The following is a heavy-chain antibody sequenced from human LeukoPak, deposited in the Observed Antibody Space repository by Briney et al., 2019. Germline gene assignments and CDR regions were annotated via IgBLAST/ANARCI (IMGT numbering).Heavy chain of an antibody. CDR3: AKHRGYSYGSLGMDV. J-gene: IGHJ6*02. CDR1: GFTFSSYG. D-gene: IGHD5-18*01. Sequence: PGGSLRLSCAASGFTFSSYGMHWVRQAPGKGLEWVAVISYDGSNKYYADSVKGRCTISRDNSKNTLYLQMNSLRAEDTAVYYCAKHRGYSYGSLGMDVWGQGTTVTVSS. V-gene: IGHV3-30*18. CDR2: ISYDGSNK.